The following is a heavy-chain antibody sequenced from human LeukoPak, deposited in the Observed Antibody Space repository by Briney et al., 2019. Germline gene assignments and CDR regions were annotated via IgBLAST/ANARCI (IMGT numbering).Heavy chain of an antibody. CDR2: ISGSGGST. D-gene: IGHD5-12*01. CDR3: AKDYALHIVATIDIF. J-gene: IGHJ4*02. CDR1: GFTFSSYA. V-gene: IGHV3-23*01. Sequence: PGGSLRLSCAASGFTFSSYAMSWVRQAPGKGLEWVSAISGSGGSTYYADSVKGRFTISRDNSKNTLYLRMNSLRAEDTAVYYCAKDYALHIVATIDIFWGQGTLVTVSS.